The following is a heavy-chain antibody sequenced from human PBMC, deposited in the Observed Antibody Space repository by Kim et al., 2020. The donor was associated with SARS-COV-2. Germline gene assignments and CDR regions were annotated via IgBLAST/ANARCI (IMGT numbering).Heavy chain of an antibody. J-gene: IGHJ4*02. D-gene: IGHD2-2*02. CDR3: ATGGGYCSSTSCYRY. CDR2: FDPEDGET. CDR1: GYTLTELS. V-gene: IGHV1-24*01. Sequence: ASVKVSCKVSGYTLTELSMHWVRQAPGKGLEWMGGFDPEDGETIYAQKFQGRVTMTEDTSTDTAYMELSSLRSEDTAVYYCATGGGYCSSTSCYRYWGQGTLVTVSS.